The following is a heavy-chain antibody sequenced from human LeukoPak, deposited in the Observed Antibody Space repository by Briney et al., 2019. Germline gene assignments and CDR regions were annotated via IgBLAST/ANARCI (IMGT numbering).Heavy chain of an antibody. Sequence: SETLSLTCTVSGGSINSYYWSWIRQPPGKGLECIGYIHYTGSTNYNPSLKSRVTISVDTSKNQFSLKLSSVTAADTAVYYCARLYVPHRHYYGSGSAYKRGYYYMDVWGKGTTVTVSS. CDR2: IHYTGST. CDR1: GGSINSYY. CDR3: ARLYVPHRHYYGSGSAYKRGYYYMDV. V-gene: IGHV4-59*12. D-gene: IGHD3-10*01. J-gene: IGHJ6*03.